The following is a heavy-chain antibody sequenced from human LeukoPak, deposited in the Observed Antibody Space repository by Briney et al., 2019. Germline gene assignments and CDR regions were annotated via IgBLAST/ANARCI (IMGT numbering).Heavy chain of an antibody. J-gene: IGHJ4*02. CDR3: ARGAFRMVRGVTTDY. Sequence: PGRSLGLSCAASGFTFSSYAMHWVRQAPGKGLEWVAVISYDGSNTYYADSVKGRFTISRDNSKNTLYLQMNSLRAEDTAVYYCARGAFRMVRGVTTDYWGQGTLVTVSS. CDR1: GFTFSSYA. D-gene: IGHD3-10*01. V-gene: IGHV3-30-3*01. CDR2: ISYDGSNT.